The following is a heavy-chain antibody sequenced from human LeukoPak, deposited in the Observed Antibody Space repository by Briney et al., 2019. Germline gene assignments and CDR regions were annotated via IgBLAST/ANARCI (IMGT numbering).Heavy chain of an antibody. J-gene: IGHJ4*02. V-gene: IGHV1-18*01. Sequence: GASVKVSCKASGYTFTSYGISWVRQAPGQGLEWMGWISAYNGNTNYAQKLQGRVTMTTDTSTSTAYMELRSLRPDDTAVYYCARDFRYYYDSSGYYFGTYWGQGTLVTVSS. CDR1: GYTFTSYG. D-gene: IGHD3-22*01. CDR2: ISAYNGNT. CDR3: ARDFRYYYDSSGYYFGTY.